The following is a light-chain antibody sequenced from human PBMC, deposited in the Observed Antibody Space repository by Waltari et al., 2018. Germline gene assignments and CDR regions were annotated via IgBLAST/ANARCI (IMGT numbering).Light chain of an antibody. CDR1: GGHSGHA. J-gene: IGLJ3*02. CDR3: QTWGTDSRV. CDR2: LNSDGSH. V-gene: IGLV4-69*01. Sequence: NSTLSGGHSGHAIAWQQQQPEKGPRYLMKLNSDGSHHKGDGIPDRFSGSSSGAERYLSISSVQSEDEADYYCQTWGTDSRVFGGGTKLTVL.